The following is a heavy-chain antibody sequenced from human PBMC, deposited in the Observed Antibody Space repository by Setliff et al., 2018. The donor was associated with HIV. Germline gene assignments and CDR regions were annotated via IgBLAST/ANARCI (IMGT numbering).Heavy chain of an antibody. CDR3: AREHLYYNFWSGSHGSPDFNY. CDR2: ISSRGYV. J-gene: IGHJ4*02. CDR1: GDSMDRYI. D-gene: IGHD3-3*01. Sequence: PSETLSLTCTVSGDSMDRYILCWIRQAAGKGLEWIGCISSRGYVDPTDYNPSLKSRVTMSVDTSKNQISLKVNSVTAADTALYFCAREHLYYNFWSGSHGSPDFNYWGQGTLVTV. V-gene: IGHV4-4*07.